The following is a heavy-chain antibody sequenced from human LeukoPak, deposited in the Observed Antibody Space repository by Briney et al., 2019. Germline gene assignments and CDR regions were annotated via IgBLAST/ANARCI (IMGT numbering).Heavy chain of an antibody. D-gene: IGHD5-18*01. CDR3: AKHKGNRHGYGRGIFDP. Sequence: SETLSLTCTVSGGSISSSSYYWGWIRQPPGKGLEWIGSLYYSGSTYYNPSPKSRVTISVDTSKNQFSLKPSSVTAADTAVYYCAKHKGNRHGYGRGIFDPWGQGTLVTVSS. V-gene: IGHV4-39*01. J-gene: IGHJ5*02. CDR2: LYYSGST. CDR1: GGSISSSSYY.